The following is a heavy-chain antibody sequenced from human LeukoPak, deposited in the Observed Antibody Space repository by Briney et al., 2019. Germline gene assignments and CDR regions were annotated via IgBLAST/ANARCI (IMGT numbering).Heavy chain of an antibody. CDR3: ARGPSGTYFYD. CDR2: ISAGGST. D-gene: IGHD1-26*01. J-gene: IGHJ4*02. Sequence: SETLSLTRTVSGGSISSYYWSWIRQPAGKGLEWLGRISAGGSTLYNPSLQSRVTMSVDTSKNQFSLKLNSLTAADTAFYYCARGPSGTYFYDWGQETLVTVSS. CDR1: GGSISSYY. V-gene: IGHV4-4*07.